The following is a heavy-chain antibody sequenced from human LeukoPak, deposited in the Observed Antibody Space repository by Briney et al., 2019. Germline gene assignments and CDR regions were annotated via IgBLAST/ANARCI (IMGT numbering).Heavy chain of an antibody. V-gene: IGHV3-21*01. CDR1: GFTFSSYN. CDR2: ISSSSSYI. CDR3: ARVVYGDYETTMLDY. D-gene: IGHD4-17*01. Sequence: GGSLRLSCTASGFTFSSYNMIWVRQAPGKGLEWVSSISSSSSYIYYADSVKGRFTISRDNAKNSLYLQMNSLRAEDTAVYYCARVVYGDYETTMLDYWGQGTLVTVSS. J-gene: IGHJ4*02.